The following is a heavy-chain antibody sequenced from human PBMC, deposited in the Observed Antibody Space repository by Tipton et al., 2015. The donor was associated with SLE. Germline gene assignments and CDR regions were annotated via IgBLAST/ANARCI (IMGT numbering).Heavy chain of an antibody. V-gene: IGHV4-59*01. Sequence: TLSLTCTVPGGSISSYYWSWIRQPPGKGLEWIGYIYYSGSTNYNPSLKSRVTISVDTSKNQFSLKLSSVTAADTAVYYCATGIAVAGPFDYWGQGTLVTVSS. D-gene: IGHD6-19*01. CDR1: GGSISSYY. CDR2: IYYSGST. CDR3: ATGIAVAGPFDY. J-gene: IGHJ4*02.